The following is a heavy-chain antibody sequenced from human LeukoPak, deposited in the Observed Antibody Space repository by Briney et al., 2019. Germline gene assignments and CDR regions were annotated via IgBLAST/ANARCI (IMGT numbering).Heavy chain of an antibody. J-gene: IGHJ4*02. D-gene: IGHD1-26*01. CDR2: IKQDGSEK. CDR3: ARLDADIVGAHFDY. Sequence: GGSLRLSCAASGFTFSSYWMSWVRQAPGKGLEWVANIKQDGSEKYYVDSVKGRFTISRDNAKNSLYLQMNSLRAEDTAVYYCARLDADIVGAHFDYWGQGTLVTVSS. CDR1: GFTFSSYW. V-gene: IGHV3-7*01.